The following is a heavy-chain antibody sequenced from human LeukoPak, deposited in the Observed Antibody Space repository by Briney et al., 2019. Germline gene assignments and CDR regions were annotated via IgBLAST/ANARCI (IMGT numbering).Heavy chain of an antibody. D-gene: IGHD4-17*01. CDR1: GYTFTNYD. V-gene: IGHV1-8*03. CDR2: MNPNSGNT. Sequence: ASVKVSCKASGYTFTNYDINWVRQATGQGLEWMGYMNPNSGNTGYAQKFQGRVTITKNTSISTAYMELSRLRSDDTAVYYCARDPTVTPFDYWGQGTLVTVSS. J-gene: IGHJ4*02. CDR3: ARDPTVTPFDY.